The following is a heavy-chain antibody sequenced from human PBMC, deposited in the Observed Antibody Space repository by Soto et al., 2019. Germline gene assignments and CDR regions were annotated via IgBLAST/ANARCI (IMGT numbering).Heavy chain of an antibody. J-gene: IGHJ6*03. CDR3: AKDPGYYGDYSMYHYYYMDV. CDR1: GFTFSSYA. CDR2: ISGSGGST. D-gene: IGHD4-17*01. Sequence: PGGSLRLSCAASGFTFSSYAMSWVRQAPGKGLEWVSAISGSGGSTYYADSVKGRFTISRDNSKNTLYLQMNSLRAEDTAVYYCAKDPGYYGDYSMYHYYYMDVWGKGTTVTV. V-gene: IGHV3-23*01.